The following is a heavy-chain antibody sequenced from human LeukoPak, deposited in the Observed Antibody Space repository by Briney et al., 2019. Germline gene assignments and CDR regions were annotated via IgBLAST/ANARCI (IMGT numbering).Heavy chain of an antibody. J-gene: IGHJ4*02. CDR1: GFTFTSYW. V-gene: IGHV3-7*03. Sequence: GGSLRLSCAASGFTFTSYWMSWVRQAPGKGLEWVANIKQDGSEKYYVDSVKGRFTISRDHAKNSLYRQMNSLRAEDAAVYYCAISSSGGFHYWGQGWLVTVSS. CDR3: AISSSGGFHY. D-gene: IGHD2-15*01. CDR2: IKQDGSEK.